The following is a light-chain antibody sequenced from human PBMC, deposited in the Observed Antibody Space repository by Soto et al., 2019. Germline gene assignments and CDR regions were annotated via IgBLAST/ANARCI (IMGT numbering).Light chain of an antibody. CDR1: QSVSSN. J-gene: IGKJ4*01. CDR3: QQYNNWPIT. V-gene: IGKV3-15*01. CDR2: GAS. Sequence: EIVMTPSPATLSVSPGERATLSCRASQSVSSNLAWYQQKPGQAPRLLIYGASTRATGIPARFSGSGSGTAFTLTISSRQSEDFAVYYCQQYNNWPITFGGGTKVEIK.